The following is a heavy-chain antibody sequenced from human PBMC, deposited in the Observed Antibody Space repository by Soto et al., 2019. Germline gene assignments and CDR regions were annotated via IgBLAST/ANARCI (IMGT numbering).Heavy chain of an antibody. Sequence: QVQLQESGPGLVKPSETMSLSCTVSGGSISSYYWSWFRQSPGKRMEWIGYVHHSWGSSYNPSLQSRVAISLDTSKSQFSLKVTSVTATDTAVYYCARQGFGPLHGLVDVGGQGTTFTVSS. CDR1: GGSISSYY. CDR2: VHHSWGS. J-gene: IGHJ6*02. CDR3: ARQGFGPLHGLVDV. V-gene: IGHV4-59*08. D-gene: IGHD3-10*01.